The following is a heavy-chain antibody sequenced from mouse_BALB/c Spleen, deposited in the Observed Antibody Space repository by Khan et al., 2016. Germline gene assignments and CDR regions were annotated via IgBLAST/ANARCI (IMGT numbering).Heavy chain of an antibody. CDR1: GYTFTNYG. CDR3: AIIHYYGYYAMDY. CDR2: INTNTGEP. Sequence: QIQLVQSGPELKKPGETVKISCKASGYTFTNYGMNWVKQAPGKGLKWMGWINTNTGEPTYAEEFKGRFAFSLETSASTAYLQINNLKNEDTATYFFAIIHYYGYYAMDYWGQGTSVTVSS. V-gene: IGHV9-3*02. D-gene: IGHD1-2*01. J-gene: IGHJ4*01.